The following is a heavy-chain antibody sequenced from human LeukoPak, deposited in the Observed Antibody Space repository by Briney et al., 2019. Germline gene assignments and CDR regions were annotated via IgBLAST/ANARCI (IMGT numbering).Heavy chain of an antibody. Sequence: PSETLSLTCAVYGGSFSGYYWSWIRQPPGKGLEWIGEINRSGSTNYNPSLKSRVTISVDTSKNQFSLKLGSVTAADTAVYYCARYCSGGSCYGTGSFDYWGQGTLVTVSS. V-gene: IGHV4-34*01. CDR2: INRSGST. D-gene: IGHD2-15*01. CDR1: GGSFSGYY. CDR3: ARYCSGGSCYGTGSFDY. J-gene: IGHJ4*02.